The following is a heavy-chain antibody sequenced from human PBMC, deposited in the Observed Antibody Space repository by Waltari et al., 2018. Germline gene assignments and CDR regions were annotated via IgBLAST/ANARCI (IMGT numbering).Heavy chain of an antibody. J-gene: IGHJ6*03. V-gene: IGHV4-34*01. CDR3: ARGACSDTSCYANYYYMDV. CDR1: GGSFSDYY. Sequence: QVQLQQWGAGLLKPSETLSLTCAVYGGSFSDYYWTWIRHPPGKGLEWIGEINRGGSTNYTESLKGRVTISVDSSTPQFSLRLTSVAAADTAVYYCARGACSDTSCYANYYYMDVWGKGTAVTVSS. D-gene: IGHD2-2*01. CDR2: INRGGST.